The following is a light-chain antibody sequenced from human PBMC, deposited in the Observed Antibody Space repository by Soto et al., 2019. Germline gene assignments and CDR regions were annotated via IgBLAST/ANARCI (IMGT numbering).Light chain of an antibody. CDR1: STDVGGYSY. V-gene: IGLV2-14*01. CDR2: DVS. J-gene: IGLJ1*01. CDR3: SSYTSSSTLLDV. Sequence: QSALTQPASVSGSPGQSITISCTGTSTDVGGYSYVSWYQQHPAKAPKLMIYDVSNRPSGVSNRFSGAKSGNTASLTISGLQAEDEDDYYCSSYTSSSTLLDVFGTGTKLTVL.